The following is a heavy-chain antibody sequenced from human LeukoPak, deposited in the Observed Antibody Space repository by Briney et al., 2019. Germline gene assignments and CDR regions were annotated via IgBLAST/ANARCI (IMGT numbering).Heavy chain of an antibody. D-gene: IGHD1-26*01. CDR3: ARVGGSNYYYYGLDV. V-gene: IGHV4-59*01. CDR1: GGSISSYY. J-gene: IGHJ6*02. Sequence: SETLSLTCTVSGGSISSYYWSWIRQPPGKGLEWIGYIYYSGSTNYSPPLKSRVTISVDTPKNQFSLKLSSVTAADTAVYYCARVGGSNYYYYGLDVWGQGTTVTVSS. CDR2: IYYSGST.